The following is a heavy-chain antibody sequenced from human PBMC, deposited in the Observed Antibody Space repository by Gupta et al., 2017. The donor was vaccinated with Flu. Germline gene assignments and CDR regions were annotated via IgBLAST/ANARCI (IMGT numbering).Heavy chain of an antibody. CDR2: LSGSGANT. Sequence: EVQLLESGGGLVQPGGSLRLSCAASGFIFNHFAMNRVRQPPGKRLQWVSVLSGSGANTFYAESGKGRFTISRDNSKNKLYRQMNSLRAEDTAHYFCAKDRTQWLKGRGAFDVWGPGTQVTVSS. D-gene: IGHD6-19*01. V-gene: IGHV3-23*01. J-gene: IGHJ3*01. CDR3: AKDRTQWLKGRGAFDV. CDR1: GFIFNHFA.